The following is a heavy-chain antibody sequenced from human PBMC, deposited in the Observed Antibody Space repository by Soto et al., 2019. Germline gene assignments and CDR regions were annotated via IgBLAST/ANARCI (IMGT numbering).Heavy chain of an antibody. CDR3: ARAGGVIGDYGDYDYFDY. CDR2: IYYSGST. Sequence: TSETLSLTCTVSGGSISSGDYYWSWIRQPPGKGLEWIGYIYYSGSTYYNPSLKSRVTISVDTSKNQFSLKLSSVTAADTAVYYCARAGGVIGDYGDYDYFDYWGQGTLVTVSS. V-gene: IGHV4-30-4*01. J-gene: IGHJ4*02. CDR1: GGSISSGDYY. D-gene: IGHD4-17*01.